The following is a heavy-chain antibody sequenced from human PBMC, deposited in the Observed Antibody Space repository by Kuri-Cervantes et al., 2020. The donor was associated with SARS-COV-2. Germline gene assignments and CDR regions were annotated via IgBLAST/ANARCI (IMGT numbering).Heavy chain of an antibody. CDR2: ISSGSYIT. D-gene: IGHD3-16*01. CDR3: AKSGSSSSSYVSRLDV. V-gene: IGHV3-23*01. Sequence: GGSLRLSCAASGFTFSSYATSWVREAPGKGLERVAAISSGSYITHYADSVKGRFTISRDDSKNTLHLQMDSLRGEDTAVYYCAKSGSSSSSYVSRLDVWGKGTTVTVSS. CDR1: GFTFSSYA. J-gene: IGHJ6*04.